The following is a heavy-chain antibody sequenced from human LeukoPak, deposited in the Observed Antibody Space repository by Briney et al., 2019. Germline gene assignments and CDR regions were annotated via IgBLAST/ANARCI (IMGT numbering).Heavy chain of an antibody. D-gene: IGHD1-1*01. V-gene: IGHV3-21*01. CDR2: ISSSSSYI. CDR1: GFIFSDYA. CDR3: ARERQLERLAFGKEGSAFDY. Sequence: GWSLRLSCAASGFIFSDYAMNWVRQAPGKGLEWVSSISSSSSYIYYAASVKGRFTLSRDNAKNSLYLQMNRLKAEDTAVYYCARERQLERLAFGKEGSAFDYWGRGTLVTVSS. J-gene: IGHJ4*02.